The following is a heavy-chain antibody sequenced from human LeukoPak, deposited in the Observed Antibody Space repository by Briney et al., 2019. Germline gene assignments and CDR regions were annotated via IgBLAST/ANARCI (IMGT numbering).Heavy chain of an antibody. D-gene: IGHD3-10*01. CDR3: ARALWFGETFPAY. V-gene: IGHV3-23*01. J-gene: IGHJ4*02. Sequence: PGGSLRLSCAASGFTFSSYAMNWVSQAPGTGLEWVSGISVSGGRTYYADSVKGRFTISRDNSKNTLYLQMNSLRAEDTAVYYCARALWFGETFPAYWGQGTLVTVSS. CDR1: GFTFSSYA. CDR2: ISVSGGRT.